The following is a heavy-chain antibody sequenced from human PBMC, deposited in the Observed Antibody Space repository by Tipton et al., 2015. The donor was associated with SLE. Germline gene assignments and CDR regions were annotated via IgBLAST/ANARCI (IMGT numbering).Heavy chain of an antibody. CDR1: GFTFSNFA. Sequence: SLRLSCAASGFTFSNFAIHWVRQAPGKGLEWVAVISYDGINEYYADSVRGRFTISRDNSRNTLFLQMNSLRAEDTAVFYCARGDSSSLVGYFRHWGQGALVTVSS. CDR3: ARGDSSSLVGYFRH. V-gene: IGHV3-30*04. J-gene: IGHJ1*01. D-gene: IGHD6-13*01. CDR2: ISYDGINE.